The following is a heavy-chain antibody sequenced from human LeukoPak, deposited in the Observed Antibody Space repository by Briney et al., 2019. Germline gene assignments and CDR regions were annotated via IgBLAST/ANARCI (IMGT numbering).Heavy chain of an antibody. V-gene: IGHV3-11*01. CDR1: GFTFSDYY. Sequence: GGSLRLSCAASGFTFSDYYMSWIRQAPGKGLEWVSYIGSSGSTIYYADSVKGRFTISRDNAKNSLYLQTNSLRAEDTAVYYCARDRYVGATTAGDSDSWGQGTLVTVSS. CDR2: IGSSGSTI. CDR3: ARDRYVGATTAGDSDS. J-gene: IGHJ4*02. D-gene: IGHD1-26*01.